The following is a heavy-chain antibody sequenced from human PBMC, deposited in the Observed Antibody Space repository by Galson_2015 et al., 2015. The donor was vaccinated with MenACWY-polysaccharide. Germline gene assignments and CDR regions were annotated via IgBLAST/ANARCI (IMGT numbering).Heavy chain of an antibody. Sequence: SLRLSCAASGFTFNSYWMHWVRQVPGKGLVWVSLINSDGSSTNYADSVKGRFTISRDNGKSTLYLQMNSLRAEDTAVYYCARILSRARLDPWGQGTLVTVSS. D-gene: IGHD3-3*02. CDR2: INSDGSST. V-gene: IGHV3-74*01. CDR1: GFTFNSYW. J-gene: IGHJ5*02. CDR3: ARILSRARLDP.